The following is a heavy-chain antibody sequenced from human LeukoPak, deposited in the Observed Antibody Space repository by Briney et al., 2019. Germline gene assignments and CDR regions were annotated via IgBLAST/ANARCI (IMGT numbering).Heavy chain of an antibody. CDR2: IYTSGST. CDR1: GGSIGSYY. Sequence: SETLPLTCTVSGGSIGSYYWSWIRQPAGKGLEWIGRIYTSGSTNYNPSLKSRVTMSVDTSKNQFSLKLSSVTAADTAVYYCARDHTRKDIVVVPAAMGAYYFDYWGQGTLVTVSS. CDR3: ARDHTRKDIVVVPAAMGAYYFDY. J-gene: IGHJ4*02. D-gene: IGHD2-2*01. V-gene: IGHV4-4*07.